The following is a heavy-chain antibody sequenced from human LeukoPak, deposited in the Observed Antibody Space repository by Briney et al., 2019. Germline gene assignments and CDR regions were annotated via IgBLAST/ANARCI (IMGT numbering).Heavy chain of an antibody. V-gene: IGHV3-74*01. J-gene: IGHJ4*02. CDR2: INSDGSST. CDR1: GFTFSSYW. Sequence: GGPLRLSCAASGFTFSSYWMHWVRQAPGKGLVWVSRINSDGSSTSYADSVKGRFTISRDNAKNTLYLQMNSLRAEDTAVYYCASPPDLYCSSTSCSRQDYWGQGTLVTVSS. CDR3: ASPPDLYCSSTSCSRQDY. D-gene: IGHD2-2*01.